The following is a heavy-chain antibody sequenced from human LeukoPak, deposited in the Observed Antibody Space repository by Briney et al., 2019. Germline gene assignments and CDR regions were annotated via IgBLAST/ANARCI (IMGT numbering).Heavy chain of an antibody. J-gene: IGHJ4*02. D-gene: IGHD2-15*01. CDR3: AKERSTVGTPLFDN. Sequence: GGSLRLSCAAAGFSFGSYAVSWVRQAPGGGLEWGSGISDNGGGTYYGDSVKGRFTISRDNSKNMLYLQMNGLRAEDTALYYCAKERSTVGTPLFDNWGQGILVTVSS. CDR2: ISDNGGGT. V-gene: IGHV3-23*01. CDR1: GFSFGSYA.